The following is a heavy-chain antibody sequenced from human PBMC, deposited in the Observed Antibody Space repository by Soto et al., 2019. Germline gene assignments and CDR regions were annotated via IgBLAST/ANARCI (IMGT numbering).Heavy chain of an antibody. V-gene: IGHV1-3*01. Sequence: GASVKVSCKASGYTFTSYAMHWVRQAPGQRLEWMGWINAGNGNTKYSQKFQGRVTITRDTSASTAYMELSSLRSEDTAVYYCASAAAQGHYYYGMDVWGQGTTVTVSS. CDR3: ASAAAQGHYYYGMDV. J-gene: IGHJ6*02. CDR2: INAGNGNT. D-gene: IGHD6-6*01. CDR1: GYTFTSYA.